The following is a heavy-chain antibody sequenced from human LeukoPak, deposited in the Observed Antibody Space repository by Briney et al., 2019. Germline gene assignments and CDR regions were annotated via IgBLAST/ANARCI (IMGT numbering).Heavy chain of an antibody. CDR3: AREDYEENWFDP. CDR1: GGSISSYY. Sequence: SETLSLTCTVSGGSISSYYWSWIRQPPGKGLEWLGYIYYSGSTNYNPSLKSRVTISVDTSKNQFSLKLSSVTAADTAVYYCAREDYEENWFDPWGQGTLVTVSS. J-gene: IGHJ5*02. D-gene: IGHD4-17*01. V-gene: IGHV4-59*01. CDR2: IYYSGST.